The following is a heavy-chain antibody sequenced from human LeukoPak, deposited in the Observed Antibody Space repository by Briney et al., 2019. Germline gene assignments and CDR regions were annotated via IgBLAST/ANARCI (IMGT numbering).Heavy chain of an antibody. J-gene: IGHJ4*02. CDR2: INHSGST. V-gene: IGHV4-34*01. CDR3: ARHSSGWYRSYYFDY. CDR1: GGSFSGYY. D-gene: IGHD6-19*01. Sequence: SETLSLTCAVYGGSFSGYYWSWIRQPPGKGLERIGEINHSGSTNYNPSLKSRVTISVDTSKNQFSLKLSSVTAADTAVYYCARHSSGWYRSYYFDYWGQGTLVTVSS.